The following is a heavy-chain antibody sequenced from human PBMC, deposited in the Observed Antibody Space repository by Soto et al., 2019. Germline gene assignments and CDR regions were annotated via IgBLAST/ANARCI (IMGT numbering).Heavy chain of an antibody. V-gene: IGHV3-23*01. D-gene: IGHD3-9*01. Sequence: GGSLRLSCAASGFIFNNYAMNWVRQAPGEGLQWVAGISASGVSTYYADSVKGRFIISRDNSKNSLSLQMNRLRAEDTALYLCAIVGYFDWALYSYDYYMAVGGKGSSVTVSS. CDR2: ISASGVST. CDR1: GFIFNNYA. J-gene: IGHJ6*03. CDR3: AIVGYFDWALYSYDYYMAV.